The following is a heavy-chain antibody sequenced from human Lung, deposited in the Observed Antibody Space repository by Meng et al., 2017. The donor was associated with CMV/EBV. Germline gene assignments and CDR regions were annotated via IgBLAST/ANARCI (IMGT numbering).Heavy chain of an antibody. CDR2: VYYTGDN. J-gene: IGHJ4*02. Sequence: GSLRLXXTVSGGFIDGSSYYWGWIRQTPGKGLEWIGSVYYTGDNDYNPSLESRVTIGVSKSKNQFSLKLTSVTAADTAFYFCSRHLIPIPGRTYDSSGYFSDDYWGQGKXVTVSS. CDR1: GGFIDGSSYY. D-gene: IGHD3-22*01. CDR3: SRHLIPIPGRTYDSSGYFSDDY. V-gene: IGHV4-39*07.